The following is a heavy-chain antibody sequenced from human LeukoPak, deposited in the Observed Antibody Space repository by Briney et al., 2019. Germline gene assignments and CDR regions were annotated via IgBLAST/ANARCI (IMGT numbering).Heavy chain of an antibody. CDR1: GFTFSNYA. Sequence: GGSLRLSCAASGFTFSNYAVHWVRQAPGKGLEGVAVISDGGNNKYYTDSVKGRFTISRDNSKNTLYLQMNSLRAEDTAVYYCARVPSSGWEGSVDYWGQGTLVTVSS. CDR2: ISDGGNNK. J-gene: IGHJ4*02. D-gene: IGHD6-19*01. CDR3: ARVPSSGWEGSVDY. V-gene: IGHV3-30-3*01.